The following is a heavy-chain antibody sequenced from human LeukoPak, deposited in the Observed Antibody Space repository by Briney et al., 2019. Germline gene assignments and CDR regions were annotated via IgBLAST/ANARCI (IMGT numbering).Heavy chain of an antibody. J-gene: IGHJ4*02. D-gene: IGHD1-26*01. V-gene: IGHV3-30-3*01. CDR3: ARSGGSYYDFDY. Sequence: GGSLRLSCAASGFTFSSYAMHWVRQAPGKGLEWVAVISYDGSNKYYADSVKGRFTISRDNSKNTLYLQMNSLRAEDTAVYYCARSGGSYYDFDYWGQGTLVTVSS. CDR2: ISYDGSNK. CDR1: GFTFSSYA.